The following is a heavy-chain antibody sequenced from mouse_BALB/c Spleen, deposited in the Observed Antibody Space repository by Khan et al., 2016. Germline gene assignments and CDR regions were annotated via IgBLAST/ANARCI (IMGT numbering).Heavy chain of an antibody. J-gene: IGHJ2*01. CDR1: GYAFSSYW. CDR3: ARGYGDY. Sequence: QVQLQQSGAELVRPGSSVKISCKAAGYAFSSYWMNWVKQRHGQGLEWIGQIYPGDGDTNYNGKFKGKATLTADKSSSTAYMKLSSLTSEESAVCFCARGYGDYWGQGTALTVSS. D-gene: IGHD2-10*02. V-gene: IGHV1-80*01. CDR2: IYPGDGDT.